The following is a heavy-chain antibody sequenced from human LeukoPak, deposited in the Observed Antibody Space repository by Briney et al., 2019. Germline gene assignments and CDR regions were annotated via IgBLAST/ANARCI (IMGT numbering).Heavy chain of an antibody. CDR2: IKKDGGET. J-gene: IGHJ4*02. CDR3: ARDYQYGYSTNWYHLAQIDY. V-gene: IGHV3-7*01. D-gene: IGHD2/OR15-2a*01. Sequence: GGSLRLSCVASRFTFSNYWMTWVRQAPGKGLERVANIKKDGGETYYMESVKGRFTISRDNARNSLYLQMNSLRAEDTAIYYCARDYQYGYSTNWYHLAQIDYWGQGTLVTVSS. CDR1: RFTFSNYW.